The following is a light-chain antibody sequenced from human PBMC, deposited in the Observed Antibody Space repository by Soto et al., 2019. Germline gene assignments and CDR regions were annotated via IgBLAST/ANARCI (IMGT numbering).Light chain of an antibody. V-gene: IGKV3-15*01. Sequence: EAVLTQSPATLSVCPGERATLSCRASQSVATNLAWYQQKPGQVPRLLIYGASNRATGVSARFSGSGSGTEFTLTISSLQSEDFAVYYCLQYHYWWTFGQGTKVDI. CDR2: GAS. CDR1: QSVATN. CDR3: LQYHYWWT. J-gene: IGKJ1*01.